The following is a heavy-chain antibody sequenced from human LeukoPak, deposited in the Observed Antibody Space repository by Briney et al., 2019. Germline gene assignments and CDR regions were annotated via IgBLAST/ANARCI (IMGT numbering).Heavy chain of an antibody. CDR2: IIPIFGTA. D-gene: IGHD2-15*01. J-gene: IGHJ5*02. CDR3: ARKLGYCSGGSCYSGWFDP. V-gene: IGHV1-69*01. CDR1: GGTFSSYA. Sequence: SVNVSCTASGGTFSSYAISWVRQAPGQGLEWMGGIIPIFGTANYAQKFQGRVTITADESTSTAYMELSSLRSEDTAVYYCARKLGYCSGGSCYSGWFDPWGQGTLVTVSS.